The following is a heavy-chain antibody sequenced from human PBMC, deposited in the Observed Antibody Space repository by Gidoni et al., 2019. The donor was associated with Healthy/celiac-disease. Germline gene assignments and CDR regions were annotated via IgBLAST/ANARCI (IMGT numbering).Heavy chain of an antibody. CDR3: ARVPDQYFDY. V-gene: IGHV3-53*02. CDR1: GFTVSSTY. CDR2: IYSGGST. Sequence: EVQLVETGGGLIQPGGSLRLSCAASGFTVSSTYMSWVRQAPGKGLEWVSVIYSGGSTYYADSLKGRFTISRDNSKNTLYLQMNSLRAEDTAVYYCARVPDQYFDYWGQGTLVTVSS. J-gene: IGHJ4*02.